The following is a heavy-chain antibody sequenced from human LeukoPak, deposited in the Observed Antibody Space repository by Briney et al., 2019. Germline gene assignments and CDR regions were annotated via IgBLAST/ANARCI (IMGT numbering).Heavy chain of an antibody. V-gene: IGHV3-30*02. J-gene: IGHJ5*02. CDR3: AKDGSPPVVGIFGVVRGTSLSWFDP. CDR1: GFTFSSYG. D-gene: IGHD3-3*01. Sequence: GGSLRLSCAASGFTFSSYGMHWVRQAPGKGLEWVAFIRYDGSNKYYADSVKGRFTISRDNSKNTLYLQMNSLRAEDTAVYYCAKDGSPPVVGIFGVVRGTSLSWFDPWGQGTLVTVSS. CDR2: IRYDGSNK.